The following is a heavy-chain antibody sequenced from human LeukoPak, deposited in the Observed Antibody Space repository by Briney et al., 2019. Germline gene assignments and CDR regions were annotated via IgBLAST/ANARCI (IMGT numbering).Heavy chain of an antibody. V-gene: IGHV4-59*08. J-gene: IGHJ2*01. Sequence: SETLSLTCTVSGGSISSYYWSWIRQPPGKGLEWIGYIYYSGSTNYNPSLKSRVTISVDTSKNQFSLKLSSVTAADTAVYYCATHTAMVNWYFDLWGRGTLVTVSS. CDR3: ATHTAMVNWYFDL. CDR1: GGSISSYY. D-gene: IGHD5-18*01. CDR2: IYYSGST.